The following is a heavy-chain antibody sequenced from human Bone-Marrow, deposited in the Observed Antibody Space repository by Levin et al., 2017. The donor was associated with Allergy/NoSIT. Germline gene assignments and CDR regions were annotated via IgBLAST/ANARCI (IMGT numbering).Heavy chain of an antibody. CDR1: GFTFSSYG. J-gene: IGHJ4*02. Sequence: PGGSLRLSCAASGFTFSSYGMHWVRQAPGKGLEWVAVIWYDGSYKYYTDSVKGRFTISRDNSKNTLYLQMNSLRAEDTAVYFCARRGVGAMTVNFDYWGQGTLVTVSS. D-gene: IGHD1-26*01. CDR2: IWYDGSYK. V-gene: IGHV3-33*01. CDR3: ARRGVGAMTVNFDY.